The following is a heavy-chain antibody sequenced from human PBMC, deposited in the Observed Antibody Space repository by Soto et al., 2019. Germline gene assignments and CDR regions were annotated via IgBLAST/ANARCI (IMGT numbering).Heavy chain of an antibody. J-gene: IGHJ3*02. CDR3: ARTCGLLWPFDI. Sequence: QPGGSLILSCAASGFTFSSYGMHLFLQAPGKGLEWMAVIWYDGSNKYYPDSGKGRFTISRDNSKNTLYLQMNSLRAEVTAVYYCARTCGLLWPFDIWGQGTMVTVSS. CDR1: GFTFSSYG. V-gene: IGHV3-33*01. D-gene: IGHD2-15*01. CDR2: IWYDGSNK.